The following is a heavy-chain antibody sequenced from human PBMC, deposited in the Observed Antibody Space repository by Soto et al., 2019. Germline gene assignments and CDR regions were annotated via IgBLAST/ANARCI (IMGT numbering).Heavy chain of an antibody. Sequence: PGGSLRLSCAASDFTFSIYTMTWVRQAPGKGLEWVSSISDSSSYIYYADSVKGRFTISRDNAKNALYLQMNSLRPEDTAVYYCARVRSTGSGYFDYWGPGTLVTVPQ. CDR3: ARVRSTGSGYFDY. J-gene: IGHJ4*02. D-gene: IGHD1-1*01. V-gene: IGHV3-21*06. CDR1: DFTFSIYT. CDR2: ISDSSSYI.